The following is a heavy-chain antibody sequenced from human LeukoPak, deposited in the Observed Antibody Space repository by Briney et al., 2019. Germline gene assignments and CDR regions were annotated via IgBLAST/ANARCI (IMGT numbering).Heavy chain of an antibody. J-gene: IGHJ6*02. CDR2: ISSSSSYI. CDR3: ARDGEYGDYYGMDV. D-gene: IGHD3-10*01. V-gene: IGHV3-21*01. Sequence: GGSLRLSCAASGFTFSSYSMNWVRQAPGKGLEWVSSISSSSSYINYADSVKGRFTISRDNAKNSLYLQMNSLRAEDTAVYYCARDGEYGDYYGMDVWGQGTLVSASS. CDR1: GFTFSSYS.